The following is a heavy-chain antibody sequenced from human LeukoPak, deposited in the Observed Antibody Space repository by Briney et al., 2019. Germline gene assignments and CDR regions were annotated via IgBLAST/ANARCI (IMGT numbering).Heavy chain of an antibody. D-gene: IGHD2-8*01. CDR2: ISSSSSYI. Sequence: GGSLRLSCVVSGFTFSDYHMNWVRQAPGKGLEWVSSISSSSSYIYYADSVKGRFTISRDNAKNSLYLQMNSLRAEDTAVYYCAKANKKTPNDYWGQGTLVTVSS. CDR1: GFTFSDYH. J-gene: IGHJ4*02. CDR3: AKANKKTPNDY. V-gene: IGHV3-21*04.